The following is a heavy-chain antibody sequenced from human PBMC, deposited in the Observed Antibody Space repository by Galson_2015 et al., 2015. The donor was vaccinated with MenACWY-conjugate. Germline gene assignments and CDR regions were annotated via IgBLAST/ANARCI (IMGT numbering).Heavy chain of an antibody. CDR3: ARRGYTNVWPFDS. CDR1: GGSINSYY. D-gene: IGHD5-12*01. Sequence: SEPLSLTCTVSGGSINSYYWSWIRQPPGKGLEWIGYVYYSGSTNYNPSLKSRVTISVDTSKNQFSLNLSSVTAADTAVYYCARRGYTNVWPFDSWGQGTLVTVSS. V-gene: IGHV4-59*08. CDR2: VYYSGST. J-gene: IGHJ4*02.